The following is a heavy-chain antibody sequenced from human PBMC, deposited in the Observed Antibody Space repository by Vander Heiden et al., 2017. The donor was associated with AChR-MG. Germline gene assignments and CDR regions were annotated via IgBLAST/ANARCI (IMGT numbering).Heavy chain of an antibody. V-gene: IGHV1-69*02. Sequence: QVQLVQSWAEVKKPGSSVTVSCKAPGGTFSSDTIRWVRQAPGQGLGGMGRSIPSLGIANYAQKIQGRVTITADKSTSTAYMELSSLRSEDTAVYYCARGGCSGGSCYFVDYWGQGTLVTVSS. CDR1: GGTFSSDT. CDR3: ARGGCSGGSCYFVDY. J-gene: IGHJ4*02. CDR2: SIPSLGIA. D-gene: IGHD2-15*01.